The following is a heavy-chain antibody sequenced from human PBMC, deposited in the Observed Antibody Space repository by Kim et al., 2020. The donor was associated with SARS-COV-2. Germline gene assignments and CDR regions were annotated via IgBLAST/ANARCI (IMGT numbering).Heavy chain of an antibody. D-gene: IGHD5-18*01. J-gene: IGHJ4*02. V-gene: IGHV3-49*03. CDR2: IRSKAYGGTT. CDR3: TREGRPSYGYFRSLDY. CDR1: GFTFGDYA. Sequence: GGSLRLSCTASGFTFGDYAMSWFRQAPGKGLEWVGFIRSKAYGGTTEYAASVKGRFTISRDDSKSIAYLQMNSLKTEDTAVYYCTREGRPSYGYFRSLDYWGQGTLVTVSS.